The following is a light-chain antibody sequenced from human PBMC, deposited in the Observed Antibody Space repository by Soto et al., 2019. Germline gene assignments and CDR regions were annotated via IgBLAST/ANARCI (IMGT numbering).Light chain of an antibody. J-gene: IGKJ1*01. Sequence: ETVMTQSPATLSVSQGERATLSCRASQSLSSNLAWYQQRPGQAPRLLIYDASTRATGIPARFSGSGSGTEFTLTIRSLQSEDFAVYYCQQYNNWPPWTFGQGTKVEIK. CDR2: DAS. CDR1: QSLSSN. CDR3: QQYNNWPPWT. V-gene: IGKV3-15*01.